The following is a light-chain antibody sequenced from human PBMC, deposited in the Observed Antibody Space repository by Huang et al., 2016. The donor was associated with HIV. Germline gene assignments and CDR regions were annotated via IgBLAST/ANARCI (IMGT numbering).Light chain of an antibody. CDR3: QLSVGSPPMYT. CDR1: QVVTKTSQSLSSNS. V-gene: IGKV3-20*01. Sequence: IVLTQSPGPLSLSPGDRVTLFCSAGQVVTKTSQSLSSNSLAWYQQRTGQTPRLLIYGTAPMAAGVSDRFIGRGSGSDFTLTITRLEPEDFAVYYCQLSVGSPPMYTFGQGTKLEIK. J-gene: IGKJ2*01. CDR2: GTA.